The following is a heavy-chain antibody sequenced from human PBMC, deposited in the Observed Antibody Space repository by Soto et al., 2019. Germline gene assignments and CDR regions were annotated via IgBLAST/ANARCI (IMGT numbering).Heavy chain of an antibody. Sequence: EVQLVESGGGLVQPGGSLRLSCAASGFTFSSYSMNWVRQAPGKGREWVSYISSSSSTIYYADSVKGRFTISRDNAKNSLYLQMNRLRAEDTAVYYCARHPERIAEIGWFDPWGQGTLVTVSS. CDR2: ISSSSSTI. CDR3: ARHPERIAEIGWFDP. V-gene: IGHV3-48*01. D-gene: IGHD6-13*01. CDR1: GFTFSSYS. J-gene: IGHJ5*02.